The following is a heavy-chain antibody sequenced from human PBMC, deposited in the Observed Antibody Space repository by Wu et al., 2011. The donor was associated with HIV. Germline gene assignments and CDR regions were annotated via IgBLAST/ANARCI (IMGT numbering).Heavy chain of an antibody. J-gene: IGHJ4*02. CDR2: SAFTMVT. Sequence: EWMGVESAFTMVTQTNAQNFQGRVTMTTDTSTNTAYMELRSLRSDDTAVYYCARDANPYTSSWCSYWDQGTLVTVSS. CDR3: ARDANPYTSSWCSY. D-gene: IGHD6-13*01. V-gene: IGHV1-18*01.